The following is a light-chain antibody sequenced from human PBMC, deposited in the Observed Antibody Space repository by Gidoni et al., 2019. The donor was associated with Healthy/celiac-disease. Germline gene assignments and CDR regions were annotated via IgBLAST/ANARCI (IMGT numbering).Light chain of an antibody. CDR2: GAS. V-gene: IGKV3-20*01. CDR3: QQYGSSPT. Sequence: EVVLTQCPGTLSLSPGERATLSCWASQSVSSSYVAWYQPKPGQAPRHLLYGASRRATGLPDRFSGSGSGTDFPLTISRLEPEDFAVYYCQQYGSSPTFGGGTKVEIK. J-gene: IGKJ4*01. CDR1: QSVSSSY.